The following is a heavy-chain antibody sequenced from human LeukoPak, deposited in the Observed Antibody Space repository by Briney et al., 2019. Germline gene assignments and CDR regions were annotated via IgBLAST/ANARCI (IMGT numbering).Heavy chain of an antibody. CDR1: GGSFSGYH. D-gene: IGHD3-10*01. V-gene: IGHV4-34*01. CDR2: INHSGST. J-gene: IGHJ4*02. CDR3: ARGRRGMVRGAAY. Sequence: PSETLSLTCAVYGGSFSGYHWSWIRQPPGKGLEWIGEINHSGSTNYNPSLKSRVTISVDTSKNQFSLKLSSVTAADTAVYYCARGRRGMVRGAAYWGQGTLVTVSS.